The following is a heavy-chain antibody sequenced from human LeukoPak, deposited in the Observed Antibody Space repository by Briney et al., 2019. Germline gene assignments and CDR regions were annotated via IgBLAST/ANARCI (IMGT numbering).Heavy chain of an antibody. CDR1: GFTFSTYG. CDR3: AKSAVRGVPVLGN. V-gene: IGHV3-30*02. J-gene: IGHJ4*02. D-gene: IGHD3-3*01. CDR2: LRYDGSNK. Sequence: GGSLRLSCVASGFTFSTYGMHWVRQAPGKGLEWVAFLRYDGSNKFYADSVKGRFTISRDNSKNTLYLQINSLRAEDTAVYYCAKSAVRGVPVLGNWGQGTLVTVSS.